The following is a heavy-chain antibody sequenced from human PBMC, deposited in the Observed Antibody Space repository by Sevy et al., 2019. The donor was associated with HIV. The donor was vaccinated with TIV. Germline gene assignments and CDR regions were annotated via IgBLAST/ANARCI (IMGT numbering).Heavy chain of an antibody. CDR1: GYAFTGYY. CDR3: ARAPTDFWTGGMDV. Sequence: ASVKVSCKASGYAFTGYYIHWVWQAPGQGLEWMGRINPISGGTDDSQHFQGRVTMTRDTSISTAYMDITRLTSDDTAVYYCARAPTDFWTGGMDVWGQWTVVTVSS. J-gene: IGHJ6*02. CDR2: INPISGGT. D-gene: IGHD3-3*01. V-gene: IGHV1-2*06.